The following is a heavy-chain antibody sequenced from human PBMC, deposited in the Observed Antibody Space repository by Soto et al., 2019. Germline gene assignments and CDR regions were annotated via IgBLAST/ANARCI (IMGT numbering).Heavy chain of an antibody. V-gene: IGHV4-31*03. CDR2: IYYSGST. CDR3: ARGLYCSSTSCYGYYYYYYMDF. J-gene: IGHJ6*03. Sequence: SETLSLTCTVSGGSISSGGYYWSWIRQHPGKGLEWIGYIYYSGSTYYNPSLKSRVTISVDTSKNQFSLKLSSVTAADTAVYYCARGLYCSSTSCYGYYYYYYMDFWGKGTTVTVSS. D-gene: IGHD2-2*01. CDR1: GGSISSGGYY.